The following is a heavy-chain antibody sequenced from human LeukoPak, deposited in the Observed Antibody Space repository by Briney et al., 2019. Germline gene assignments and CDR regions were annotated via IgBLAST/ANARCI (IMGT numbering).Heavy chain of an antibody. V-gene: IGHV4-59*11. D-gene: IGHD2-2*02. CDR2: IYYSGST. CDR3: AIYCSSTSCYKDAFDI. CDR1: GGSISSHY. J-gene: IGHJ3*02. Sequence: PSETLSLTCTVSGGSISSHYWSWIRQPPGKGLEWIGYIYYSGSTNYNPSLKSRVTISVDMSKNQFSLKLSSVTAADTAVYYCAIYCSSTSCYKDAFDIWGQGTMVTVSS.